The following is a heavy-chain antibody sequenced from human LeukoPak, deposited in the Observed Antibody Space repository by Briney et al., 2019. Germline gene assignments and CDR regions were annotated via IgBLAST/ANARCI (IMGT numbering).Heavy chain of an antibody. J-gene: IGHJ4*02. V-gene: IGHV4-59*08. CDR1: GGSISSYY. CDR3: ARRLSGPCIAAAGSGYYFDY. Sequence: PSETLSLTCTVSGGSISSYYWSWIRQPPGKGLEWIGYIYYSGSTNYNPSLKSRVTISVDTSKNQFSLKLSSVTAADTAVYYCARRLSGPCIAAAGSGYYFDYWGQGTLVTVSS. CDR2: IYYSGST. D-gene: IGHD6-13*01.